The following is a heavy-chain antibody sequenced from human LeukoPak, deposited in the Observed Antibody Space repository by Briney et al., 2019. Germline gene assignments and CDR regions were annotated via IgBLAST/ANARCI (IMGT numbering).Heavy chain of an antibody. Sequence: GGSLRLSCAASGFTFSSYEMNWVRQAPGKGLEWVSYISSSGSTIYYADSVRGRFTLSRDNAKNSLYLQMNSLRVEDTAIYYCAREVAVTGTPSLDNWGQGTLVTVSS. CDR3: AREVAVTGTPSLDN. CDR1: GFTFSSYE. V-gene: IGHV3-48*03. J-gene: IGHJ4*02. D-gene: IGHD6-19*01. CDR2: ISSSGSTI.